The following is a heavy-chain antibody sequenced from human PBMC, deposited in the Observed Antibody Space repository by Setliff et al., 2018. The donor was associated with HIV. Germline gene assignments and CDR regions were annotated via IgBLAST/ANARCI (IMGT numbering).Heavy chain of an antibody. CDR2: IYYSGST. CDR1: GGSISSGGYY. Sequence: KPSETLSLTCTVSGGSISSGGYYWSWIRQHPGKGLEWIGYIYYSGSTYYNPSLKSRVTISVDTSKNQFSLKPSSVTAADTAVYYCARAGGGGRWLHLSYWYFDLWGRGTLVTVSS. V-gene: IGHV4-31*03. D-gene: IGHD3-16*01. CDR3: ARAGGGGRWLHLSYWYFDL. J-gene: IGHJ2*01.